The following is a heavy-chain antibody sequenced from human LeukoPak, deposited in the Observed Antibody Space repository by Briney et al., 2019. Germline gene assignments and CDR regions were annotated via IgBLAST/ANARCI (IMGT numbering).Heavy chain of an antibody. V-gene: IGHV1-69*04. CDR3: ARVKGIIVDTAPMYYFDY. Sequence: GASVKVSCKASGYTFTGYYMHWVRQAPGQGLEWMGRIIPILGIANYAQKFQGRVTITADKSTSTAYMELSSLRSEDTAVYYCARVKGIIVDTAPMYYFDYWGQGTLVTVSS. CDR2: IIPILGIA. CDR1: GYTFTGYY. D-gene: IGHD5-18*01. J-gene: IGHJ4*02.